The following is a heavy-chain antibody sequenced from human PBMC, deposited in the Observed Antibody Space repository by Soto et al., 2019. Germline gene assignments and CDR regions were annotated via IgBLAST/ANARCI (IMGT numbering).Heavy chain of an antibody. CDR3: AFWPYGGVIDKIDY. CDR1: GYTFTSYD. CDR2: MNPNSGNT. J-gene: IGHJ4*02. V-gene: IGHV1-8*01. Sequence: ASVKVSCKASGYTFTSYDINWVRQATGQGLEWMGWMNPNSGNTGYAQKFQGRVTMTRNTSISTAYMELSSLRSEDTAVYYCAFWPYGGVIDKIDYWGQGTLVTVSS. D-gene: IGHD3-16*02.